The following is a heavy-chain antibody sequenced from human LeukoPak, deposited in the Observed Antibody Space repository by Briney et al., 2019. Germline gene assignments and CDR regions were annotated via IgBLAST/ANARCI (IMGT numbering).Heavy chain of an antibody. D-gene: IGHD3-10*01. V-gene: IGHV1-2*02. Sequence: GASVKVSCKASGYTFTGYYMHWVRQAPGQGLEWMGWINPNSGGTNYAQKFQGRVTMTRDTSISTAYMELSRLRSDDTAVHYCARVRGVNSGSYGFDYWGQGTLVTVSS. J-gene: IGHJ4*02. CDR3: ARVRGVNSGSYGFDY. CDR1: GYTFTGYY. CDR2: INPNSGGT.